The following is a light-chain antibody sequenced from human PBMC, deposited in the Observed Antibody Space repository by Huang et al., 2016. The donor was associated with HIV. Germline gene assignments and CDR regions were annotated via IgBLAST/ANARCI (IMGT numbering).Light chain of an antibody. CDR1: KRISSW. V-gene: IGKV1-5*03. J-gene: IGKJ1*01. CDR2: KAS. CDR3: QHQGT. Sequence: DIQMTQSPSTLSASVGDRVTITFRAIKRISSWLAWYQQKPGKAPKLLIYKASSLEGGVPSRCSGSGSGTEFTLTISSLQPDDFATYYCQHQGTFGQGTKVEIK.